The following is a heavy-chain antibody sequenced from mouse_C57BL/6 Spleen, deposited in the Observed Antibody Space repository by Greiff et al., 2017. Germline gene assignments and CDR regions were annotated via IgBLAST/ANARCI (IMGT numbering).Heavy chain of an antibody. CDR2: IYPGDGDT. CDR1: GYAFSSSW. D-gene: IGHD2-14*01. V-gene: IGHV1-82*01. Sequence: QVQLQQSGPELVKPGASVKISCKASGYAFSSSWMNWVKQRPGKGLEWIGRIYPGDGDTNYNGKFKGKATLTADKSSSTAYMQLSSLTSEDSAVYFCARVYDVPVWGTGTTVTVSS. CDR3: ARVYDVPV. J-gene: IGHJ1*03.